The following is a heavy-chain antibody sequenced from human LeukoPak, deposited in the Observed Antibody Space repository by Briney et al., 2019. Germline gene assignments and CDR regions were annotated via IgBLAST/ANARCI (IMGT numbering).Heavy chain of an antibody. J-gene: IGHJ4*02. Sequence: GGSLRLSCTGSGFTFGDYAMTWVRQAPGKGLEWVGFIRSQIYGGTPEYAASVKGRFTISRDDSEGVAYLQMNSLKTEYTAVYYCTGSFGELTFFDYWGQGTLVTVPS. CDR3: TGSFGELTFFDY. CDR2: IRSQIYGGTP. D-gene: IGHD3-10*01. V-gene: IGHV3-49*04. CDR1: GFTFGDYA.